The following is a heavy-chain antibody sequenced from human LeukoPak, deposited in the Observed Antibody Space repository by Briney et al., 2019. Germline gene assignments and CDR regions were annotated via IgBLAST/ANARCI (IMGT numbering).Heavy chain of an antibody. J-gene: IGHJ4*02. CDR1: GFTFSSYG. CDR3: AKDDHYGSGSFPTDY. V-gene: IGHV3-30*18. D-gene: IGHD3-10*01. CDR2: ISYDGSDK. Sequence: GGSLRLSCAASGFTFSSYGMHWVRQAPGKGLEWVAVISYDGSDKYYADSVKGRFTISRDNSKNTLYLQMNSLRAEDTAVYYCAKDDHYGSGSFPTDYWGQGTLVTAAS.